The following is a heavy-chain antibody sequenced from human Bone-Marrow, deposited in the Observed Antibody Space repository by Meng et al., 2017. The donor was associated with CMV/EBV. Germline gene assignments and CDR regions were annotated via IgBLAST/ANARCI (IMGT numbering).Heavy chain of an antibody. J-gene: IGHJ4*02. V-gene: IGHV2-70*20. CDR1: GFSLSTSGMC. CDR2: IDWDDDK. CDR3: ARIAGSGWIFDY. D-gene: IGHD6-19*01. Sequence: SGPTLVKPTQTLSLTCTFPGFSLSTSGMCVSWVRQPPGKALEWLALIDWDDDKYYSTSLKTRLTISKDPSKNQVILTMTNMDPVDTATYYCARIAGSGWIFDYWGQGTLVTVSS.